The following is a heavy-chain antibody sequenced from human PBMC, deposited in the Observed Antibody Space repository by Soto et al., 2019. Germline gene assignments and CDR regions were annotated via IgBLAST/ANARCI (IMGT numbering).Heavy chain of an antibody. Sequence: QVQLVQSGAEVKKPGASVKVSCKASGYTFTSYYMHWVRQAPGPGLEWMGIINPSGGSTSYAQKFQGRVTMTRDTSTSTVYMELSSLRSEDTAVYYCARELKHYYGSGDPDYWGQGTLVTVSS. CDR2: INPSGGST. J-gene: IGHJ4*02. D-gene: IGHD3-10*01. V-gene: IGHV1-46*03. CDR1: GYTFTSYY. CDR3: ARELKHYYGSGDPDY.